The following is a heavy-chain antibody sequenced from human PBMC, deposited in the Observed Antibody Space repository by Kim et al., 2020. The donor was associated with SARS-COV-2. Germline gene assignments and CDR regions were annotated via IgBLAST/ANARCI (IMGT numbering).Heavy chain of an antibody. D-gene: IGHD3-10*01. Sequence: ASVKFSCKASGYTFTSYYMHWVRQAPGQGLEWMGIINPSGGSTSYAQKFQCRVTMTRDTSTSTVYMELSSLRSEDTALYYCARDHRTLYGSGSYDYYYYYGMDVWGQGTTVTVSS. CDR1: GYTFTSYY. V-gene: IGHV1-46*01. CDR2: INPSGGST. J-gene: IGHJ6*02. CDR3: ARDHRTLYGSGSYDYYYYYGMDV.